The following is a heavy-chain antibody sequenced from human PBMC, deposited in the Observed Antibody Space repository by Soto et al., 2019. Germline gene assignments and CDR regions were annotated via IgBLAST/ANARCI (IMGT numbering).Heavy chain of an antibody. CDR2: ISSSSSTI. CDR1: GFTFSSYS. Sequence: EVQLVESGGGLVQPGGSLRLSCAASGFTFSSYSMNWVRQAPGKGLEWVSYISSSSSTIYYADSVKGRFTISRDNAKNSLYLQMNSLRDEDTAVYYCARERQVVATIPVYYYGMDVWGQGTTVTVSS. CDR3: ARERQVVATIPVYYYGMDV. D-gene: IGHD5-12*01. J-gene: IGHJ6*02. V-gene: IGHV3-48*02.